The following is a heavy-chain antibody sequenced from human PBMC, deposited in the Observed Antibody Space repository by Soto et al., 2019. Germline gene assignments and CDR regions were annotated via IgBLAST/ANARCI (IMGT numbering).Heavy chain of an antibody. J-gene: IGHJ4*02. D-gene: IGHD6-19*01. CDR2: IDWDDDK. CDR1: GFSLSTSGMC. Sequence: GSGPTLVNPTQTLTLTCTFSGFSLSTSGMCVSWIRQTPGKALEWLARIDWDDDKYYSTSLKTRLTISKDSSKNQVVLTMTNIDPVDTATYYCARKRFSSGWPTFAYWSQGTLVTVSS. CDR3: ARKRFSSGWPTFAY. V-gene: IGHV2-70*11.